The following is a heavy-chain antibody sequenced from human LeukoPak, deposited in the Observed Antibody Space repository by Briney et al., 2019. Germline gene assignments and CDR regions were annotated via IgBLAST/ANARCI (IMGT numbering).Heavy chain of an antibody. Sequence: EASVKVSCKASGYTFTSYYMHWVRQAPGQGLEWMGIINPSGGSTSYAQKFQGRVTMTRDTSTSTVYMELSSLRAEDTAVYYCAKGGGFDWLNYYYMDVWGKGTTVIISS. J-gene: IGHJ6*03. CDR2: INPSGGST. CDR3: AKGGGFDWLNYYYMDV. CDR1: GYTFTSYY. D-gene: IGHD3-9*01. V-gene: IGHV1-46*01.